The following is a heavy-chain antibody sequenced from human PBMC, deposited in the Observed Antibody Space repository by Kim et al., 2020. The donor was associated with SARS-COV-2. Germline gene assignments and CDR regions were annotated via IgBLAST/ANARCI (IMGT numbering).Heavy chain of an antibody. J-gene: IGHJ4*02. Sequence: ASVKVSCKTSAYTFTSYTVTWVRQAPGQGLEWMGGINGHSAITNYAQKFQGRLTLTTDTSTSTAYMDLRSLRSDDTAIYYCARDPGAATFDHWGQGTLVTVSS. D-gene: IGHD6-13*01. CDR1: AYTFTSYT. CDR2: INGHSAIT. CDR3: ARDPGAATFDH. V-gene: IGHV1-18*01.